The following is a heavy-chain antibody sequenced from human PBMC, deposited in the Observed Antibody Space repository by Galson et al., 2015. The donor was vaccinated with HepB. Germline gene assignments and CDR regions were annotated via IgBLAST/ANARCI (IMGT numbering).Heavy chain of an antibody. CDR2: ISSSSSYT. V-gene: IGHV3-11*06. CDR1: GFTFSDYY. Sequence: SLRLSCAASGFTFSDYYMSWIRQAPGKGLEWVSYISSSSSYTNYADSVKGRFTISRDNAKNSLYLQMNSLRAEDTAVYYCARVLYYDSSGLLSWGQGTLVTVSS. CDR3: ARVLYYDSSGLLS. J-gene: IGHJ5*02. D-gene: IGHD3-22*01.